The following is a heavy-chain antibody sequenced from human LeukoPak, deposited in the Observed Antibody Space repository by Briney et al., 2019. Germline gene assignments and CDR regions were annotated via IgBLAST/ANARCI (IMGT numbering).Heavy chain of an antibody. Sequence: PGGSLRLSCAASGFTFSSYEMNWVRQAPGKGLEWVSYISSSGSTIYYADSVKGRFTISRDNAKNSLYLQMNSLRAEDTAVYYCARVIAAAGTGYYYMDVWGKGTTVTVSS. D-gene: IGHD6-13*01. J-gene: IGHJ6*03. CDR2: ISSSGSTI. CDR1: GFTFSSYE. V-gene: IGHV3-48*03. CDR3: ARVIAAAGTGYYYMDV.